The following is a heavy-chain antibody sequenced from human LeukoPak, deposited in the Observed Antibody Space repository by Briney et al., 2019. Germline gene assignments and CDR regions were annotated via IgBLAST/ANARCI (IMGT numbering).Heavy chain of an antibody. J-gene: IGHJ4*02. Sequence: PGGSLRLSCAASGFTFSSYGMHWVRQAPGKGLEWVALISYDEINKYYADSVKGRFTISRDISKNTLYLQMNSLRAEDTAVYYCATAAPASGWYFVYSGQGTLVTVSS. D-gene: IGHD6-19*01. CDR2: ISYDEINK. CDR3: ATAAPASGWYFVY. V-gene: IGHV3-30*03. CDR1: GFTFSSYG.